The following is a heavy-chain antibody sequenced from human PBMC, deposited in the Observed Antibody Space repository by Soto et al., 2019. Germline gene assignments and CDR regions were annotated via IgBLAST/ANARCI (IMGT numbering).Heavy chain of an antibody. J-gene: IGHJ6*02. CDR2: IIPIFGTA. CDR1: GGTFSSYA. D-gene: IGHD3-16*02. CDR3: ARAESSPHRPYYYYGMDV. Sequence: SVKVSCKASGGTFSSYAISWVRQAPGQGLEWMGGIIPIFGTANYAQKFQGRVTITADESASTAYMELSSLRSEDTAVYYCARAESSPHRPYYYYGMDVWGQGTTVTVSS. V-gene: IGHV1-69*13.